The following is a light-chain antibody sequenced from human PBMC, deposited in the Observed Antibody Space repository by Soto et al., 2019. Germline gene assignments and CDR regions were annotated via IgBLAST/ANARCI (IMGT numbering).Light chain of an antibody. Sequence: AIQMTQSPSSLSASVGDRVTITCRASQGIRNDLGWYQQKPGKAPKVLIYGASTLQSGVPSRFSASGSGIDFTLTISSLQPEDFATYYCLQDYNYPHTFGPGTKVDIK. CDR2: GAS. CDR1: QGIRND. V-gene: IGKV1-6*01. CDR3: LQDYNYPHT. J-gene: IGKJ3*01.